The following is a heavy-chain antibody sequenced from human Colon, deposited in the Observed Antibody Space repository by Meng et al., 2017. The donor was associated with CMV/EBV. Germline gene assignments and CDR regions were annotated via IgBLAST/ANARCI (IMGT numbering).Heavy chain of an antibody. CDR1: GYTFSDYY. Sequence: QVQWMQSGAGVKEPGAAVKVSCKTSGYTFSDYYMHWVRQAPGQGLEWMGWIRSDGSATNYAQKFRGRVTMTRDASVSTAYMELSGLTSDDTAVYFCVRSSGWSLFDYWGPGALVTVSS. J-gene: IGHJ4*02. CDR2: IRSDGSAT. CDR3: VRSSGWSLFDY. V-gene: IGHV1-2*02. D-gene: IGHD6-19*01.